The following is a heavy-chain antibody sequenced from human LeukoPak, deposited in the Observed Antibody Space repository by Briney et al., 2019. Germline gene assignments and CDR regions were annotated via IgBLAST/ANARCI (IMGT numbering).Heavy chain of an antibody. CDR3: ARDQSVGSGVYKDY. J-gene: IGHJ4*02. V-gene: IGHV1-69*13. Sequence: ASVKVSCKASGGTFSSYAISWVRQAPGQGLEWMGGIIPIFGTANYAQKFQGRVTITADESTSTAYMELSSLRSEDTAVYYCARDQSVGSGVYKDYWGQGTLVTVSS. D-gene: IGHD2-15*01. CDR2: IIPIFGTA. CDR1: GGTFSSYA.